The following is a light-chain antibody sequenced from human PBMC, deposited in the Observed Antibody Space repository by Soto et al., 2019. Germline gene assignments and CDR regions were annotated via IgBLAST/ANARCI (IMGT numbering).Light chain of an antibody. V-gene: IGKV1-39*01. CDR1: QSISIY. CDR3: QQYDSYSLT. CDR2: AAS. Sequence: DSQMTQSPCSRSASVGGGVTITCLASQSISIYLNWYQQKPGKAPKLLIYAASSLQSGVPSRFSGSGSGTDFTLTISSLQPDDFATYYCQQYDSYSLTFGGGTKVDIK. J-gene: IGKJ4*01.